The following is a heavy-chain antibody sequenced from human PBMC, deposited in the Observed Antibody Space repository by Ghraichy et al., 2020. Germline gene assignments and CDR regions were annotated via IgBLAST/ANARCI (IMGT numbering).Heavy chain of an antibody. CDR3: ARDNDFYFDY. V-gene: IGHV3-33*08. CDR2: ISHDENFK. Sequence: LSLTCAASGFTLSGYGMHWVRQAPGKGLEWMAVISHDENFKYYANSVKGRFTISRDTSKNTLYLQMDTLRAEDTAVYYCARDNDFYFDYWGQGTLVTVSS. J-gene: IGHJ4*02. D-gene: IGHD3/OR15-3a*01. CDR1: GFTLSGYG.